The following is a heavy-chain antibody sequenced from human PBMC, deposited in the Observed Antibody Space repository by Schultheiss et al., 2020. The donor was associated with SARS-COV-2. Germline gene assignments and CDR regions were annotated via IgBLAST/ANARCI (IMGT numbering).Heavy chain of an antibody. V-gene: IGHV3-15*01. D-gene: IGHD2-2*01. Sequence: GGSLRLSCAASGFTFSSYAMSWVRQAPGKGLEWVGRIKSKSDGGTIDYAAPVKGRFTISRDDSKNRLHLQMNSLKTEDTAVYYCATDRVVVAAASDYWGQGTLVTVSS. J-gene: IGHJ4*02. CDR1: GFTFSSYA. CDR3: ATDRVVVAAASDY. CDR2: IKSKSDGGTI.